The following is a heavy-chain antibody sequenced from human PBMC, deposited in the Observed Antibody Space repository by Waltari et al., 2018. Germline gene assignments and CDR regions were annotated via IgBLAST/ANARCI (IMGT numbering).Heavy chain of an antibody. D-gene: IGHD4-17*01. CDR1: GFTFSSYW. V-gene: IGHV3-74*01. J-gene: IGHJ3*02. CDR2: INSDGSGT. CDR3: ASYMTTVPRRAFDI. Sequence: EVQLVESGGGLVQPGGSLRLSCAASGFTFSSYWMHWVRQAPGKGLVWVSRINSDGSGTSYADSVKGRFTISRDNAKNTLYLQMNSLRAEDTAVYYCASYMTTVPRRAFDIWGQGTMVTDSS.